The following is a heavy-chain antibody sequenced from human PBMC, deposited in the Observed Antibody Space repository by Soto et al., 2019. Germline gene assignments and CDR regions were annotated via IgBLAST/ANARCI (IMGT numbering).Heavy chain of an antibody. V-gene: IGHV3-33*01. CDR3: ARDRVSSGWYGDAFDI. CDR2: IWYDGSNK. D-gene: IGHD6-19*01. Sequence: GGSLRLSCAASGFTFSSYGMHWVRQAPGKGLEWVAVIWYDGSNKYYADSVKGRFTISRDNSKNTLYLQMNSLRAEDTAVYYCARDRVSSGWYGDAFDIWGQGTMVTVSS. CDR1: GFTFSSYG. J-gene: IGHJ3*02.